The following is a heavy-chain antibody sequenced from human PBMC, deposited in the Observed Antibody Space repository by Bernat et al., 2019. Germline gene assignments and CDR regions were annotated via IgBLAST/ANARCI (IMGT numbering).Heavy chain of an antibody. D-gene: IGHD1-26*01. CDR3: AREHSVGSTRGFDY. V-gene: IGHV3-33*01. J-gene: IGHJ4*02. Sequence: QVQLVESGGGVVQPGRSLRLSCAASGFTFSANGMHWVRQAPGKGLEWVAVIWHDGSKENYAESVKGRFTSARDNSESTLYLQMNSLRAEDSALYYCAREHSVGSTRGFDYWGQGTLVTVSS. CDR2: IWHDGSKE. CDR1: GFTFSANG.